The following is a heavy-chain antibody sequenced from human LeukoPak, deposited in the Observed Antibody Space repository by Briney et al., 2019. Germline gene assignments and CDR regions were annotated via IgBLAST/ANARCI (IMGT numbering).Heavy chain of an antibody. D-gene: IGHD2-2*01. Sequence: GRSLRLSCAASGFTFSSYGMHWVRQAPGKGLEWVAVISYDGSNKYYADSAKGRFTISRDNSKNTLYLQMNSLRAEDTAVYYCAKEVVVVPAAEWAFDYWGQGTLVTVSS. J-gene: IGHJ4*02. CDR2: ISYDGSNK. CDR3: AKEVVVVPAAEWAFDY. CDR1: GFTFSSYG. V-gene: IGHV3-30*18.